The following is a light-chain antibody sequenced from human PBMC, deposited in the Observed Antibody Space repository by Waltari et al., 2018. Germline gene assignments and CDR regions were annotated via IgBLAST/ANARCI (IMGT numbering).Light chain of an antibody. CDR1: TSDVRSYNS. CDR2: AVT. CDR3: CSDAGSSTWV. Sequence: QSALTQPRSVSGSLGQSVTISCTGSTSDVRSYNSVSWYHQHPGKPPQLLLYAVTKRPAGVPVRVGGSRSGDPASLTISGLLAEDESDDFCCSDAGSSTWVFGGGTRVTVL. J-gene: IGLJ3*02. V-gene: IGLV2-11*01.